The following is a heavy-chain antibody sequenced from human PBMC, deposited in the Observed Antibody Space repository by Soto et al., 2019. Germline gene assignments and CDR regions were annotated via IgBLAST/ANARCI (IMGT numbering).Heavy chain of an antibody. Sequence: EVQLVESGGGLVQPGGSLRLSCAASGFTFSTYWMTWVRQPPGKGLAWVANMVQDGSETYYVDSVRGRFTVSRDNAKNSLYMQMNSPRVEATAVYYWVCGGNAVSYWGQGTLGTV. CDR2: MVQDGSET. D-gene: IGHD3-16*01. CDR1: GFTFSTYW. V-gene: IGHV3-7*01. CDR3: VCGGNAVSY. J-gene: IGHJ4*02.